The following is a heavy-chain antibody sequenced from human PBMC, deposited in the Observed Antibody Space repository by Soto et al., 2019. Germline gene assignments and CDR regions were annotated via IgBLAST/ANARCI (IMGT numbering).Heavy chain of an antibody. CDR3: GRGPRFSACFDH. Sequence: ASETLSLTCTVPGGAISGYYWTWMRQSAGGGLGWIGRIYYSGGTNYNPSLKRRVTISLDTSKKHFFLKLSSVNAGETAVYYFGRGPRFSACFDHWGQGTLVTVSS. J-gene: IGHJ5*02. D-gene: IGHD3-3*01. CDR2: IYYSGGT. V-gene: IGHV4-4*07. CDR1: GGAISGYY.